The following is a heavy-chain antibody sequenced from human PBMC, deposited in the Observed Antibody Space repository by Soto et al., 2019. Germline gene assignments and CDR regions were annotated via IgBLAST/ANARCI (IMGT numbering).Heavy chain of an antibody. Sequence: EVQLVESGGDLVQPGGSLRLSCAASGFAVSSNYMTWVRQAPGKGLEWVSVIHSGGDTHYADSVRGRFTISRDNSKNTLYHQMNSLRAEDKAVYYCARSRTGTTYGGMDVWGQGTTVTVSS. CDR2: IHSGGDT. V-gene: IGHV3-66*01. CDR1: GFAVSSNY. J-gene: IGHJ6*02. D-gene: IGHD1-7*01. CDR3: ARSRTGTTYGGMDV.